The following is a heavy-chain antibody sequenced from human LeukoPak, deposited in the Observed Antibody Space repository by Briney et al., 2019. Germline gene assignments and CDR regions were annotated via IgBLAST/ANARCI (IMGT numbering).Heavy chain of an antibody. J-gene: IGHJ4*02. V-gene: IGHV4-4*02. CDR3: ARVRRSRLAELDY. Sequence: SSETLSLTCAVSGGSISSSNWWSWVRQPPGKGLEWIGEIYHSGSTNYNPSLKSRVTISVDKSKNQFSLKLSSVTAADTAVYYCARVRRSRLAELDYWGQGTLVTVSS. D-gene: IGHD1-14*01. CDR2: IYHSGST. CDR1: GGSISSSNW.